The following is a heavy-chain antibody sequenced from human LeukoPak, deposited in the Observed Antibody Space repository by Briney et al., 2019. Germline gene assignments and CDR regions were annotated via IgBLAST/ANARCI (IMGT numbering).Heavy chain of an antibody. CDR2: INPNSGGT. D-gene: IGHD4-23*01. CDR1: VYTFTDYY. V-gene: IGHV1-2*02. J-gene: IGHJ4*02. CDR3: AREDTVALYFDY. Sequence: ASVKVSCKASVYTFTDYYMHWGRQAPGQGLEWMGWINPNSGGTNYAQKSQGRVTMTRDTSISTAYMELSRLRSDDTAVYYCAREDTVALYFDYWGQGTLVTVSS.